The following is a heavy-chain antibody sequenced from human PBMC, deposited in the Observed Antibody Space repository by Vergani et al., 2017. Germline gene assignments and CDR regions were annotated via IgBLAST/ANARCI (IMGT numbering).Heavy chain of an antibody. CDR2: IIPIFGTA. Sequence: QVQLVQSGAEVKKPGSSVKVSCKASGGTFSSYAISWVRQAPGQGLEWMGRIIPIFGTANYAQKFQGRVTITADESTCTAYMELGSLRSEDAAVYYCAGDKRGGAYDHFDYWGQGTLVTVSS. CDR1: GGTFSSYA. V-gene: IGHV1-69*18. CDR3: AGDKRGGAYDHFDY. J-gene: IGHJ4*02. D-gene: IGHD4-17*01.